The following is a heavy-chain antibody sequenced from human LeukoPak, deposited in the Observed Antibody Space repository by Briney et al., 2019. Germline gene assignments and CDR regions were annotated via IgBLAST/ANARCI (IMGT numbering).Heavy chain of an antibody. CDR2: ISYDGSSK. CDR3: ARDVYLELRYYYYGMDV. J-gene: IGHJ6*02. Sequence: GGSLRLSCAASGFTFSSYAMHWVRQAPGKGLEWVAVISYDGSSKYYADSVKGRFTISRDNSKNTLYLQMNSLRAEDTAVYYCARDVYLELRYYYYGMDVWGQGTTVTVSS. CDR1: GFTFSSYA. V-gene: IGHV3-30-3*01. D-gene: IGHD1-7*01.